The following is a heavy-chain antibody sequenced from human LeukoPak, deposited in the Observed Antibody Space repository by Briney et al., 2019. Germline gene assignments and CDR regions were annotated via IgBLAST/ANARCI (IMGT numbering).Heavy chain of an antibody. CDR2: TYYSGST. Sequence: SETLSLTCTVSGGSISSYYWSWIRQPPGKGLEWIGYTYYSGSTNYNPSLKSRVTISVDTSKNQFSLKLSSVTAADTAVYYCARHSRTGLRSIYAFDIWGQGTMVTVSS. V-gene: IGHV4-59*08. J-gene: IGHJ3*02. CDR1: GGSISSYY. CDR3: ARHSRTGLRSIYAFDI. D-gene: IGHD5-12*01.